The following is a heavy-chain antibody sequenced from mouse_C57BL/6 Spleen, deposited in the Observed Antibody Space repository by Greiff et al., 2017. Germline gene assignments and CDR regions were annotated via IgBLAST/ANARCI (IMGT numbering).Heavy chain of an antibody. Sequence: EVQGVESGGGLVQPGESLKLSCESTDYDFPSHDMSWVRQTPGKRLEWVAAINSDGGSTYYPDTMERRFIISRDNSTKTLYLQMSSLRSEDTALYDCARPLPTRVTYGYCGVWGTGTTVTVSS. CDR2: INSDGGST. V-gene: IGHV5-2*01. J-gene: IGHJ1*03. CDR3: ARPLPTRVTYGYCGV. D-gene: IGHD2-5*01. CDR1: DYDFPSHD.